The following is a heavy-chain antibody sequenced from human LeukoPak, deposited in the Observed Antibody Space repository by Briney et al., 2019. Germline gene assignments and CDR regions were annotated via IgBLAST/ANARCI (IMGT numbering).Heavy chain of an antibody. CDR1: GFSFISYD. D-gene: IGHD6-25*01. V-gene: IGHV3-30*04. Sequence: GGCLRLSCAASGFSFISYDIHWVRQAPGKGLEWVAVTSSDGTIKISTDSVKGRFTISRDNSKNTLYLEMNSLRVDDTAVYFCARDLRSGAADYFDSWGQGT. CDR3: ARDLRSGAADYFDS. CDR2: TSSDGTIK. J-gene: IGHJ4*02.